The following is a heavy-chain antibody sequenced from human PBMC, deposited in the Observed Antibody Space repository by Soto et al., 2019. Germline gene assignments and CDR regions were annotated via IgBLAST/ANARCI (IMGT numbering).Heavy chain of an antibody. V-gene: IGHV3-23*01. Sequence: PGGSLRLSCAASGFSFSRYAMNWVRQAPGKGLEWVSAISGSGGSTYYADSVKGRFTISRDNSKNTLYLQMNSLRAEDTAVYYCAKDPVSLYYFDYWGQGTLVTVSS. CDR1: GFSFSRYA. CDR2: ISGSGGST. CDR3: AKDPVSLYYFDY. J-gene: IGHJ4*02.